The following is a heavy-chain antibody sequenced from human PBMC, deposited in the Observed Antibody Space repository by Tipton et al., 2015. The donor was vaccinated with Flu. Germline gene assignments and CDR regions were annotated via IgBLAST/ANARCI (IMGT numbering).Heavy chain of an antibody. Sequence: LRLSCAVYGRSFSGYYWSWIRQPPGKGLEWIGEINHSGSTNYNPSLKSRVTISVDTSKNQFSLKLSSVTAADTAVYYCARGAPRWYYYGSGSYLDRRFDYWGQGTLVTVSS. CDR3: ARGAPRWYYYGSGSYLDRRFDY. J-gene: IGHJ4*02. CDR2: INHSGST. D-gene: IGHD3-10*01. V-gene: IGHV4-34*01. CDR1: GRSFSGYY.